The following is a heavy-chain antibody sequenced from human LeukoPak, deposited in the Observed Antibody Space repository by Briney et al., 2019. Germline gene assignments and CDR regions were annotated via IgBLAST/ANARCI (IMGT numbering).Heavy chain of an antibody. CDR2: IYHSGST. CDR3: ARAAAGGNWFDP. Sequence: SQTLSLTCAVSGGSISSGGYSWSWIRQPPGKGPEWIGYIYHSGSTYYNPSLKSRVTISVDRSKNQFSLKLSSVTAADAAVYYCARAAAGGNWFDPWGQGTLVTVSS. J-gene: IGHJ5*02. D-gene: IGHD6-13*01. V-gene: IGHV4-30-2*01. CDR1: GGSISSGGYS.